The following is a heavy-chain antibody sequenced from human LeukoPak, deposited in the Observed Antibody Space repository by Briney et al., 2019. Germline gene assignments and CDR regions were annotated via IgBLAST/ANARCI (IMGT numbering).Heavy chain of an antibody. CDR2: IIPIFGTA. J-gene: IGHJ4*02. CDR3: ARVRYYGSGSSFDY. V-gene: IGHV1-69*05. Sequence: ASVKVSCKASGGTFSSYAISWVRQAPGQGLEWMGGIIPIFGTANYAQKFQGRVTMTRNTSISTAYMELSSLRSEDTAVYYCARVRYYGSGSSFDYWGQGTLVTVSS. D-gene: IGHD3-10*01. CDR1: GGTFSSYA.